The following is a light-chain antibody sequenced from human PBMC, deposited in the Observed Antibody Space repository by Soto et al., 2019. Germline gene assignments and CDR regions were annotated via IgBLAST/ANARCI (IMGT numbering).Light chain of an antibody. Sequence: QSVLAQPPSVSGSPGQSVAISCTGTSSDVGSYNRVSWYQQPPGAAPKLMIYEVSNRPSGVPDRFSGSKSGNTASLTISGLKYEDEADYYCNSYTRSRTYVFGTGTKAXVL. J-gene: IGLJ1*01. CDR3: NSYTRSRTYV. CDR2: EVS. CDR1: SSDVGSYNR. V-gene: IGLV2-18*02.